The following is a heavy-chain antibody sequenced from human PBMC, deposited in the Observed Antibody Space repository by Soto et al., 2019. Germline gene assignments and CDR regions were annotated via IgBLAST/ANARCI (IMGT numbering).Heavy chain of an antibody. CDR2: IYYSGST. D-gene: IGHD3-9*01. V-gene: IGHV4-31*03. Sequence: SETLSLTCTVSGGSISIGDYYWSWIRQHPGKGLEWIGYIYYSGSTYYNPSLKSRVTISVDTSKNQFSLKLSSVTAADTAVYYCARLRYFDWLDLGYYGMDVWGQGTTVTVSS. CDR3: ARLRYFDWLDLGYYGMDV. CDR1: GGSISIGDYY. J-gene: IGHJ6*02.